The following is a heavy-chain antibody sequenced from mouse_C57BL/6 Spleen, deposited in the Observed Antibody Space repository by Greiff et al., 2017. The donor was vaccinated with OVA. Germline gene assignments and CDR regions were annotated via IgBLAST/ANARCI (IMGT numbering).Heavy chain of an antibody. CDR2: IWTGGGT. D-gene: IGHD2-13*01. CDR1: GFSLTSYA. V-gene: IGHV2-9-1*01. J-gene: IGHJ1*03. Sequence: VKVVESGPGLVAPSQSLSITCTVSGFSLTSYAISWVRQPPGKGLEWLGVIWTGGGTNYNSAIKSRLSISKDKSKSQVFLKMNSLQTDDTARYYCARKGGDYLYWYFDVWGTGTTVTVSS. CDR3: ARKGGDYLYWYFDV.